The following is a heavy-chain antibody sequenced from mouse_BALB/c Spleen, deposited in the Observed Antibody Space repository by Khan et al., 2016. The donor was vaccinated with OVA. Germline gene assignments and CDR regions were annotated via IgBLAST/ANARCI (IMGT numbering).Heavy chain of an antibody. V-gene: IGHV3-2*02. D-gene: IGHD4-1*01. CDR2: ISYSGST. CDR1: GYSITSDYA. J-gene: IGHJ4*01. CDR3: ASELGRYYALDD. Sequence: VQLQQSGPGLVKPSQSLSLTCTVTGYSITSDYAWNWIRQFPGNKLEWMGYISYSGSTTYNPSLKSRISITRDTSKDQFFLQLKSVTSEDTATYYCASELGRYYALDDWGQGTSVTVSS.